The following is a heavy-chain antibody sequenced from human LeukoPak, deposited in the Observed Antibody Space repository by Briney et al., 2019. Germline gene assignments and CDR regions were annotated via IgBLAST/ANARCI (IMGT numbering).Heavy chain of an antibody. V-gene: IGHV3-30*02. CDR2: IRYDGSNT. J-gene: IGHJ4*02. CDR1: GFTFNNYG. Sequence: PGGSLRLSCTASGFTFNNYGMHWVRQAPGKGLEWLAFIRYDGSNTYYADSVKGRFTVSRDDSKNTLYLQMNSLRGDDTAVYYCARLNGLLVRGLLINDYWGQGSLVGVSS. CDR3: ARLNGLLVRGLLINDY. D-gene: IGHD3-10*01.